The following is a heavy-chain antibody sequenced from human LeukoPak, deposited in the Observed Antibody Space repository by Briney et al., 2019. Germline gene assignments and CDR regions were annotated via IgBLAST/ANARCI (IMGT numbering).Heavy chain of an antibody. J-gene: IGHJ6*03. CDR3: ARDAGPPAERQQSDYSNMRYDYYYCYMDV. D-gene: IGHD4-11*01. CDR2: IIPIFGTA. CDR1: GGTFSSYA. V-gene: IGHV1-69*05. Sequence: ASVKVSCKASGGTFSSYAISWVRQAPGQGLEWMGGIIPIFGTANYAQKFQGRVTITTDESTSTAYMELSSLRSEDTAVYYCARDAGPPAERQQSDYSNMRYDYYYCYMDVWGKGTTVTVSS.